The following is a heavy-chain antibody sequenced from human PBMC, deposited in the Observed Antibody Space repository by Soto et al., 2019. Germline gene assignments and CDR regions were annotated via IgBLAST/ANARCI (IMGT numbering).Heavy chain of an antibody. CDR3: ARDLITISRESRDLYYYYGMDV. J-gene: IGHJ6*02. CDR2: ISAYNGNT. D-gene: IGHD3-9*01. V-gene: IGHV1-18*01. CDR1: GYTFTSYG. Sequence: GASVKVSCKASGYTFTSYGISWVRQAPGQGLEWMGWISAYNGNTNYAQKLQGRVTMTTDTSTSTAYMELRSLRSDDTAVYYCARDLITISRESRDLYYYYGMDVWGQGTTVTVSS.